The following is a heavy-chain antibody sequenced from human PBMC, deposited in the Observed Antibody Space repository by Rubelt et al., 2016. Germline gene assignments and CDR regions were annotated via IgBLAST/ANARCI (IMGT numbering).Heavy chain of an antibody. J-gene: IGHJ4*02. CDR3: ARGTLASGYDYYFDY. Sequence: ETLSLTCTVSGGSISSGSYYWGWIRQPPGKGLEYIGSIYYTGNTYYNPSLKSRVTISVDTSKNQFSLKLSSVTAADTAVYYCARGTLASGYDYYFDYWGQGTLVTVSS. CDR1: GGSISSGSYY. V-gene: IGHV4-39*07. D-gene: IGHD5-12*01. CDR2: IYYTGNT.